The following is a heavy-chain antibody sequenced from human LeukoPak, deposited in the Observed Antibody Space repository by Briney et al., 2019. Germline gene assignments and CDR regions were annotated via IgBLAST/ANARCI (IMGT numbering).Heavy chain of an antibody. J-gene: IGHJ4*02. Sequence: GGSLRLSCAVSGITLSNYGMSWVRQAPGKGLEWVAGIGGSGGRTNYADSVKGRFTISRDSPKNTLYLQMNSLRAEGTAVYFCAKRGVVIRVVLVGFHKEAYYFDSWGQGALVTVSS. CDR2: IGGSGGRT. V-gene: IGHV3-23*01. D-gene: IGHD3-10*01. CDR1: GITLSNYG. CDR3: AKRGVVIRVVLVGFHKEAYYFDS.